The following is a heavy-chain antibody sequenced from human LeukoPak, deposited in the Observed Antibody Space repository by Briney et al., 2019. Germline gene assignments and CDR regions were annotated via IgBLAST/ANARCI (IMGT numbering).Heavy chain of an antibody. CDR3: AKDHVAYYYDSSGYSRYFDY. D-gene: IGHD3-22*01. J-gene: IGHJ4*02. CDR1: GFTFSSYG. V-gene: IGHV3-9*01. Sequence: GGSLRLSCAASGFTFSSYGMHWVRQAPGKGLEWVSGISWNSGSIGYADSVKGRFTISRDNAKNSLYLQMNSLRAEDTALYYCAKDHVAYYYDSSGYSRYFDYWGQGTLVTVSS. CDR2: ISWNSGSI.